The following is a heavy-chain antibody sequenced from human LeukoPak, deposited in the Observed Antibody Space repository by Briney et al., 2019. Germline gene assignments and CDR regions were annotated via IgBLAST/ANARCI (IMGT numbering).Heavy chain of an antibody. J-gene: IGHJ5*02. CDR1: GYTFTGYY. Sequence: GASVKDSCKASGYTFTGYYMHWVRQAPGQGLEWMGWINPNSGGTNYAQKFQGRVTMTRDTSISTAYMELSSLRSEDTAVYYCARELVAAALNWFDPWGQGTLVTVSS. CDR3: ARELVAAALNWFDP. V-gene: IGHV1-2*02. D-gene: IGHD6-13*01. CDR2: INPNSGGT.